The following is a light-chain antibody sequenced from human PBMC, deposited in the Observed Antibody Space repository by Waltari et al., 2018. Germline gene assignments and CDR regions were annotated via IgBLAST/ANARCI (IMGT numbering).Light chain of an antibody. CDR3: AVWDDSLSGWV. V-gene: IGLV1-47*01. CDR2: RNN. Sequence: QSVLPQPPSASGTPGQMVTIFCSGRTSNIGSTYVYWYQHLPGKAPKVLIYRNNQGPSGVPDRFSGSKSTTSASLAISGLRSEDDAHYYCAVWDDSLSGWVFGGGTKVTVL. CDR1: TSNIGSTY. J-gene: IGLJ3*02.